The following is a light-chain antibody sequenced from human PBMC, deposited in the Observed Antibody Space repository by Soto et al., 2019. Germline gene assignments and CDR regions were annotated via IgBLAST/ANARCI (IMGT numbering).Light chain of an antibody. CDR3: CSYAGTYTYV. CDR1: SSDVGGYNY. CDR2: DVS. V-gene: IGLV2-11*01. J-gene: IGLJ1*01. Sequence: QSALTQPRSVSGSPGQSVTISCTGTSSDVGGYNYVSWYQQHPGKAPKLMIYDVSKRPSGVPDRFSGSKSVNTASLTISGLQAEDEADYYCCSYAGTYTYVFGIGTKVTVL.